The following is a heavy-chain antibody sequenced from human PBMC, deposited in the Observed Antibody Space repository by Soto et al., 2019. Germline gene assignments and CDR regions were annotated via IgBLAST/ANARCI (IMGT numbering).Heavy chain of an antibody. CDR1: GGSVSSGSYY. J-gene: IGHJ4*02. Sequence: QVQLQESGPGLVKPSETLSLTCTVSGGSVSSGSYYWSWIRQPPGKGLEWIGYIYYSGSTNYNPSLKSRVTISVHTSKNPFSLKLSSVTAADTAVYYCARDARIAVAGAFDYWGQGTLVTVSS. D-gene: IGHD6-19*01. V-gene: IGHV4-61*01. CDR2: IYYSGST. CDR3: ARDARIAVAGAFDY.